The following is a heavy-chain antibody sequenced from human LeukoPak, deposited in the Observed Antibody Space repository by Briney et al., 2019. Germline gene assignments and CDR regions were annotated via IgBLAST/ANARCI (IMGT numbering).Heavy chain of an antibody. V-gene: IGHV1-46*01. CDR2: INPSGGST. J-gene: IGHJ4*02. CDR3: ARGYDGSYYY. CDR1: GGIFSNYG. D-gene: IGHD1-26*01. Sequence: ASVKVSCKASGGIFSNYGISWVRQAPGQGLEWMGIINPSGGSTSYAQKFQGRVTMTRDTSTSTVYMELSSLRSEDTAVYYCARGYDGSYYYWGQGTLVTVSS.